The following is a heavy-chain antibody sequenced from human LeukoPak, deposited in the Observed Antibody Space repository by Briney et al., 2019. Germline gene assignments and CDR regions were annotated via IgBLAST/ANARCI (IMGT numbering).Heavy chain of an antibody. CDR3: ARGSSTVWYFDL. CDR2: IYFSRST. Sequence: SSETLSLTCTVSGGPISSHYWSWIGQPPGKGLEGIGYIYFSRSTNYNPSLNSRVTISVATSKNQFPLKLSSVTAADTAVYYCARGSSTVWYFDLWGRGTLVTVSS. J-gene: IGHJ2*01. V-gene: IGHV4-59*11. CDR1: GGPISSHY. D-gene: IGHD4-17*01.